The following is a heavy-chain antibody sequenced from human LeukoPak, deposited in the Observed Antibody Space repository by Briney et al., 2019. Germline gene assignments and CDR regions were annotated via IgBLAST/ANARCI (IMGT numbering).Heavy chain of an antibody. CDR1: GYTFTSYD. V-gene: IGHV1-8*01. D-gene: IGHD6-6*01. CDR3: ARSYSSSSGVGDY. Sequence: ASVKVSCKASGYTFTSYDINWVRQATGQGLEWMGWMNPNSGSTGYAQKFQGRVTMTRNTSISTAYMELSSLRSEDTAVYYCARSYSSSSGVGDYWGQGTLVTVSS. CDR2: MNPNSGST. J-gene: IGHJ4*02.